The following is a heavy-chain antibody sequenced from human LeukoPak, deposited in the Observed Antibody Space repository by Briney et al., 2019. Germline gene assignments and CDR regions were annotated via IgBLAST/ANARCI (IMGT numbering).Heavy chain of an antibody. CDR1: GGSFSGYY. J-gene: IGHJ3*02. CDR2: INHSGST. CDR3: ARDLVTVTKGFDI. Sequence: SETLSLTCAVYGGSFSGYYWSWIRQPPGKGLEWIGEINHSGSTNYNPSLKSRVTISVDTSKNQFSLKLSSVAAADTAVYYCARDLVTVTKGFDIWGQGTMVSVSS. V-gene: IGHV4-34*01. D-gene: IGHD4-17*01.